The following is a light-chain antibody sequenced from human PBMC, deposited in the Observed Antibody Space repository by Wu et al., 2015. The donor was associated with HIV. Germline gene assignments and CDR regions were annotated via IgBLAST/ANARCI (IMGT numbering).Light chain of an antibody. CDR3: QQLNSFPLT. V-gene: IGKV1-9*01. Sequence: DIHLTQSPSSLSASIGDRVNITCRASQDIFTYLAWYQQTPGKAPRVLIYDASTLQSGVSSRFSGSGSGAHFTLTISGLQREDFAVYFCQQLNSFPLTFGQGSRLEI. J-gene: IGKJ5*01. CDR2: DAS. CDR1: QDIFTY.